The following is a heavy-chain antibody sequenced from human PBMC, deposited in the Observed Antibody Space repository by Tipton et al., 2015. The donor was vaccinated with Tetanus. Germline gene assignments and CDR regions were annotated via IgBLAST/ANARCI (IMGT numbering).Heavy chain of an antibody. CDR2: ISSSSSYM. V-gene: IGHV3-21*01. CDR3: VVHSSGWYADYLAC. D-gene: IGHD6-13*01. J-gene: IGHJ4*02. CDR1: GFTFSKYT. Sequence: SLRLSCAASGFTFSKYTMNWVRQAPGKGLEWVSAISSSSSYMYYADSVKGRFTISRDDATKSLDLQMHSLRAEDTGVYYCVVHSSGWYADYLACWGQGPLVPLPP.